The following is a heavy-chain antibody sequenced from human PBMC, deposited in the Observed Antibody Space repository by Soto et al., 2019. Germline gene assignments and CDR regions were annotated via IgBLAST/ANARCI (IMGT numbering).Heavy chain of an antibody. D-gene: IGHD5-18*01. CDR2: IYYSGST. V-gene: IGHV4-31*03. CDR1: GGSISSGGYY. CDR3: ARGSWIQLWFDY. J-gene: IGHJ4*02. Sequence: PSETLSLTCTVSGGSISSGGYYWSWIRQHPGKGLEWIGYIYYSGSTYYNTSLKSRVTISVDTSKNQFSLKLSSVTAADTAVYYCARGSWIQLWFDYWGQGTLVTXSS.